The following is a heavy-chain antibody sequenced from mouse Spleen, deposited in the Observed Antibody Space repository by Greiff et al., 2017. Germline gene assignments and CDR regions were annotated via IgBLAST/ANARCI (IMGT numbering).Heavy chain of an antibody. CDR1: GYTFTDYY. Sequence: EVQLQQSGPELVKPGASVKISCKASGYTFTDYYMNWVKQSHGKSLEWIGDINPNNGGTSYNQKFKGKATLTVDKSSSTAYMELRSLTSEDSAVYYCARSYRFYAMDYWGQGTSVTVSS. V-gene: IGHV1-26*01. CDR3: ARSYRFYAMDY. CDR2: INPNNGGT. D-gene: IGHD2-14*01. J-gene: IGHJ4*01.